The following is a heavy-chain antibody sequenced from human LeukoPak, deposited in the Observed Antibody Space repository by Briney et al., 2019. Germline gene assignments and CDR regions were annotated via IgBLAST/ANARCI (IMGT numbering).Heavy chain of an antibody. CDR2: IHYSGST. CDR3: ARPRTSGYIYGWDT. CDR1: GGSISNYC. V-gene: IGHV4-59*01. D-gene: IGHD5-18*01. J-gene: IGHJ5*02. Sequence: SQSLSPTYTVAGGSISNYCWSCIRQPPGKGLEWIGYIHYSGSTNYNASLKSRVTISVDTSKNQVSLKLSSVTAADTAVYYCARPRTSGYIYGWDTWGQGTMVTVSS.